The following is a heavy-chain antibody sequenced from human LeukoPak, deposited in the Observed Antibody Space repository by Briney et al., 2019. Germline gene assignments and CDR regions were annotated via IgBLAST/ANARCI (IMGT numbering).Heavy chain of an antibody. CDR1: GFTFSSCE. Sequence: GGSLRLSCAASGFTFSSCEMNWVRQAPGKGLEWVAVISYDGSNKYYADSVKGRFTISRDNSKNTLYLQMNSLRAEDMAVYYCAKEGGYSYGLYGMDVWGQGTTVTVSS. D-gene: IGHD5-18*01. CDR3: AKEGGYSYGLYGMDV. J-gene: IGHJ6*02. V-gene: IGHV3-30*18. CDR2: ISYDGSNK.